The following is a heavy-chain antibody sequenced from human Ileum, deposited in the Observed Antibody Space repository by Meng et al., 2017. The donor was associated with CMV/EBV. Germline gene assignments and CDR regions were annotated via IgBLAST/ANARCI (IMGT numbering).Heavy chain of an antibody. CDR1: GFMFRKYV. CDR2: IHTGGNST. D-gene: IGHD5-12*01. V-gene: IGHV3-23*03. J-gene: IGHJ6*02. Sequence: GESLKISCAASGFMFRKYVMSWARQAPGKGLEWVSVIHTGGNSTYYADSVKGRFTMSRDISKNTLYLQMNSLRAEDTAVYYCHVGGYDMMYYYGTDVWGQGTMVTVSS. CDR3: HVGGYDMMYYYGTDV.